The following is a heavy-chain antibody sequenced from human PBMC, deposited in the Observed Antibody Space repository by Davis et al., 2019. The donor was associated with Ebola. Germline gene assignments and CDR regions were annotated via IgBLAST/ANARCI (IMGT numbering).Heavy chain of an antibody. CDR1: GYTFNSYS. Sequence: AASVKVSCKASGYTFNSYSFNWVRQAPGQGLEWMGRISHYDFNTNYGEKFQGRVTLTTDTSRSTAYMELRSLRSDDTAVYFCARGQAPEVAAPYFDYWGQGTLVTVSS. V-gene: IGHV1-18*01. CDR3: ARGQAPEVAAPYFDY. CDR2: ISHYDFNT. J-gene: IGHJ4*02. D-gene: IGHD2-15*01.